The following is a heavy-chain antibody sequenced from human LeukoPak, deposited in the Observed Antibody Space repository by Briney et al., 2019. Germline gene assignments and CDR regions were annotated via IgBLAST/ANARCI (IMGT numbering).Heavy chain of an antibody. Sequence: GGSLRLSCAASGFTFSSYSMNWVRQAPGKGLEWVSYISSSSSTIYYADSVKGRFTMSSDNAKNSLYLQMNSLRAEDTAVYYCARDRGQQLVAEYFQHWGQGTLVTVSS. CDR3: ARDRGQQLVAEYFQH. CDR2: ISSSSSTI. CDR1: GFTFSSYS. V-gene: IGHV3-48*01. J-gene: IGHJ1*01. D-gene: IGHD6-13*01.